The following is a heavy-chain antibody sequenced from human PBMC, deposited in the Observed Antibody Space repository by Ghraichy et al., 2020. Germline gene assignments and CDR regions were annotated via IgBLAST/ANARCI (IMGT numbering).Heavy chain of an antibody. CDR2: INNSGGST. V-gene: IGHV3-23*01. CDR1: GFTFSEYG. CDR3: AKVMKVLVYEILYYYYAMDF. Sequence: GGSLRLSCAASGFTFSEYGMTWVRQAPGKGLEWVSGINNSGGSTYYADSVKGRFTISRDNSKNTMYLQMNSLKAEDTAVYNCAKVMKVLVYEILYYYYAMDFWGPGNSGTVSS. D-gene: IGHD2-8*01. J-gene: IGHJ6*02.